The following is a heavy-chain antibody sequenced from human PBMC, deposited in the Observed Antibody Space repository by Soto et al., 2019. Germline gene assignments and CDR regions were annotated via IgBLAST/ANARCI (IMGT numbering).Heavy chain of an antibody. V-gene: IGHV4-39*07. CDR1: GGSISSGDSY. J-gene: IGHJ4*01. CDR2: IYHGGTT. Sequence: PSETLSLTCTVSGGSISSGDSYWSWIRQPPGKGPEWIASIYHGGTTFYNPSLKSRITISVDTSNNQFSLKLTSVNAADTAVYYCARVHVMVVAGSTFDYWGHGTLVTVSS. D-gene: IGHD6-19*01. CDR3: ARVHVMVVAGSTFDY.